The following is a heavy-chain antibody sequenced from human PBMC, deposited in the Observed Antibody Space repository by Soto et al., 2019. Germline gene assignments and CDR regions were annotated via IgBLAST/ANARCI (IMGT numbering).Heavy chain of an antibody. D-gene: IGHD5-18*01. CDR2: INPSGGST. CDR1: GYTFTSYY. CDR3: ARDKLVDTAMVPPGCPDY. V-gene: IGHV1-46*01. Sequence: SVKVSCKASGYTFTSYYMHWVRQAPGQGLEWMGIINPSGGSTSYAQKFQGRVTMTRDTSTSTVYMELSSLRSEDTAVYYCARDKLVDTAMVPPGCPDYWGQGTLVTVSS. J-gene: IGHJ4*02.